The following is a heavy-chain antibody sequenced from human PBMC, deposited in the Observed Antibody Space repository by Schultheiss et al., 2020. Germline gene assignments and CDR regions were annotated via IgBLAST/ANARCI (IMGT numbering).Heavy chain of an antibody. CDR1: GGSFSGYY. Sequence: SETLSLTCAVYGGSFSGYYWSWIRQPPGKGLEWIGEIYHSGSTNYNPSLKSRVTISVDKSKNQFSLKLSSVTAADTAVYYCARVGKSAEIDYWGQGTLVTVSS. J-gene: IGHJ4*02. CDR2: IYHSGST. CDR3: ARVGKSAEIDY. V-gene: IGHV4-34*01. D-gene: IGHD1-26*01.